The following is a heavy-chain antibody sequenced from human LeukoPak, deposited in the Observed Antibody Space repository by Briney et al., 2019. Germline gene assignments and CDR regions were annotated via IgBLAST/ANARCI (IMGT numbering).Heavy chain of an antibody. D-gene: IGHD3-3*01. J-gene: IGHJ4*02. CDR1: GFTFNSYG. V-gene: IGHV3-30*02. Sequence: GGSLRLSCAASGFTFNSYGMHWVRQAPGKGLEWVAFIRYDGDNKYYADSVKGRFTISRDNSKNTLYLQMNSPRAEDTAVYFCALGNWRDYFDYWGQGTLVTVSS. CDR3: ALGNWRDYFDY. CDR2: IRYDGDNK.